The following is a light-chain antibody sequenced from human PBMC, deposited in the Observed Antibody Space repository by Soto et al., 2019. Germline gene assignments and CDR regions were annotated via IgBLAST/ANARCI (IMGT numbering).Light chain of an antibody. CDR1: QSISSW. CDR3: QQYNSYSGT. Sequence: DIQRTQSPSTLSASVGDRVTIPCRASQSISSWLAWYQQKPGKAPKLLIYDASSLESGVPSRFSGSGSGTEFTLTISSLQPDDFATYYCQQYNSYSGTFGQGTKVEIK. CDR2: DAS. J-gene: IGKJ1*01. V-gene: IGKV1-5*01.